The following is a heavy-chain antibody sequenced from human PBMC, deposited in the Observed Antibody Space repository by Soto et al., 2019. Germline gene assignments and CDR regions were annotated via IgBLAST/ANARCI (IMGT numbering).Heavy chain of an antibody. J-gene: IGHJ4*02. CDR1: GFTFSSYA. V-gene: IGHV3-23*01. D-gene: IGHD5-12*01. CDR2: ISGSGGST. Sequence: LSLTCAASGFTFSSYAMSWVRQAPGKGLEWVSAISGSGGSTYYADSVKGRFTISRDNSKNTLYLQMNSLRAEDTAVYYCAKEGIQEDLRLPDYWGQGTLVTVSS. CDR3: AKEGIQEDLRLPDY.